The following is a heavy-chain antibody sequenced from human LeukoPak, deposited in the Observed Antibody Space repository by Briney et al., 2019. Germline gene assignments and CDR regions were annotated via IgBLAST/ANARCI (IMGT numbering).Heavy chain of an antibody. CDR3: ARSGDSLFGMDV. CDR1: GGSISSGDYY. Sequence: SQTLSLTCTVSGGSISSGDYYWSWIRQPPGKGLEWIGYIYYSGSTYYNPSLESRVTISVDTSKNQFSLKLSSVTAADTAVYYCARSGDSLFGMDVWGQGTTVTVSS. CDR2: IYYSGST. V-gene: IGHV4-30-4*01. J-gene: IGHJ6*02. D-gene: IGHD4-17*01.